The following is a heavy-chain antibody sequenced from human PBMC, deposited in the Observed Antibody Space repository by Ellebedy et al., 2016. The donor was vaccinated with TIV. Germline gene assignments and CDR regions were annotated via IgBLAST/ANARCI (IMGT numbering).Heavy chain of an antibody. J-gene: IGHJ4*02. CDR3: ARDKKINGGHPYFDY. D-gene: IGHD2-8*01. CDR1: WFHFSSYP. CDR2: INGGGGNT. V-gene: IGHV3-23*01. Sequence: GESLKISCAAPWFHFSSYPMSWVRQAPGKGLEWVLAINGGGGNTYYKDSVKGRFTVSRDNSKNKLYLQMDSLRAEDTAVYYCARDKKINGGHPYFDYWGQGTLVTVSS.